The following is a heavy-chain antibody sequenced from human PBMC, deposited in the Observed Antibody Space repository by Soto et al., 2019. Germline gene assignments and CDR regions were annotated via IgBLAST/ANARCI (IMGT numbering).Heavy chain of an antibody. CDR3: AKDLLGPGRAYGMDV. Sequence: QVQLVESGGGVVQPGRSLRLSCAASGFPFSSYGMHWVRQAPGKGLEWVAVISYDGSNKYYADSVKGRFTISRDNSKNTLYLQMNSLRAEDTAVYYCAKDLLGPGRAYGMDVWGQGTTVTVSS. V-gene: IGHV3-30*18. J-gene: IGHJ6*02. D-gene: IGHD7-27*01. CDR2: ISYDGSNK. CDR1: GFPFSSYG.